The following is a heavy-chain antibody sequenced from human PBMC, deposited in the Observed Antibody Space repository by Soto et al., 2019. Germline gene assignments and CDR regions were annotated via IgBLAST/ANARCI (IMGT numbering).Heavy chain of an antibody. CDR2: ISAYKGNT. Sequence: GASVKVSCKASGYSFTSYGIIWVRQAPGQGLECMAWISAYKGNTNYEQKFQGRVTVTTDTSTSTAYMELRSLRSDDTAVYYCARGGDFWSGYYPFDYWGQGTPVTVSS. D-gene: IGHD3-3*01. J-gene: IGHJ4*02. CDR3: ARGGDFWSGYYPFDY. V-gene: IGHV1-18*01. CDR1: GYSFTSYG.